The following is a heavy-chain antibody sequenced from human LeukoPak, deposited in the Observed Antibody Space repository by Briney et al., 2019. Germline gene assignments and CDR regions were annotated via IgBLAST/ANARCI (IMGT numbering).Heavy chain of an antibody. CDR3: VRDATRGGDLDH. D-gene: IGHD2-21*01. V-gene: IGHV3-7*01. J-gene: IGHJ5*02. CDR1: GFTFSDYW. Sequence: GGSLRLSCAASGFTFSDYWTMWVRQAPWKGLEWVAQIKVDGSEKYYVDSVRGRFTISRDNAKNSLDLQMNTLRVEDTAVYYCVRDATRGGDLDHWGQGTLVTVSS. CDR2: IKVDGSEK.